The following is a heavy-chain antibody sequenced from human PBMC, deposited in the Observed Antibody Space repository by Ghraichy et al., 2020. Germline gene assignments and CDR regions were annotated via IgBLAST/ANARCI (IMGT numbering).Heavy chain of an antibody. J-gene: IGHJ4*02. Sequence: SETLSLTCAVYGGSFSGYYWSWIRQPPGKGLEWIGEINHSGSTNYNPSLKSRVTISVDTSKNQFSLKLSSVTAADTAVYYCARGRKPPQGRITMVRGGSEYYFDYWGQGTLVTVSS. D-gene: IGHD3-10*01. CDR3: ARGRKPPQGRITMVRGGSEYYFDY. CDR2: INHSGST. CDR1: GGSFSGYY. V-gene: IGHV4-34*01.